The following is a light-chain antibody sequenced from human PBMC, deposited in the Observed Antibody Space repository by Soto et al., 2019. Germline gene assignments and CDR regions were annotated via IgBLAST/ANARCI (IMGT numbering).Light chain of an antibody. Sequence: DIQMTQSPSTLSGSVGDRVTSTCRASQTISSWLAWYQQKPGKAPKLLIYKASTLKSGVPSRFSGSGSGTEFTLTISSLQPDDFATYYCQQYETFSGTFGPGTKVDIK. CDR2: KAS. V-gene: IGKV1-5*03. J-gene: IGKJ1*01. CDR3: QQYETFSGT. CDR1: QTISSW.